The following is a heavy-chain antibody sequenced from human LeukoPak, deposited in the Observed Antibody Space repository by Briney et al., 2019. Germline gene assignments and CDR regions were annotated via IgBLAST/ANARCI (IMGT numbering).Heavy chain of an antibody. CDR3: ARSEDIVVVPAAIWFDP. V-gene: IGHV1-18*01. Sequence: ASVKVSCKASGYTFTSYGIIWVRQAPGQGLEWMGWISAYNGNTNYAQKLQGRVTMTTDTSTSTTYMELRSLRSDDTAVYYCARSEDIVVVPAAIWFDPWGQGTLVTVSS. CDR1: GYTFTSYG. D-gene: IGHD2-2*01. CDR2: ISAYNGNT. J-gene: IGHJ5*02.